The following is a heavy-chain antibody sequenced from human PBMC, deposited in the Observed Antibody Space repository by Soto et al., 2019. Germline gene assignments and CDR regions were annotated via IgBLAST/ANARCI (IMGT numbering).Heavy chain of an antibody. V-gene: IGHV3-53*02. J-gene: IGHJ4*02. Sequence: EVRLVETGGGLIQPGGSLRLSCAASGFTVSDTYMNWVRQAPGKGLEWASVIYSGSATYYADPVKGRFTISRDNSKNTVFLQMSSLRVDDTAVYYCARGKSGWLTFDYWGQGILVTVSS. CDR1: GFTVSDTY. CDR3: ARGKSGWLTFDY. D-gene: IGHD6-19*01. CDR2: IYSGSAT.